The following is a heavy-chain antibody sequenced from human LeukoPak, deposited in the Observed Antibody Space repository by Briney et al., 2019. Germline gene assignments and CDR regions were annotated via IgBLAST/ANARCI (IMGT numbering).Heavy chain of an antibody. CDR3: SRVTLDDYGDFSAFDV. J-gene: IGHJ3*01. V-gene: IGHV3-49*04. CDR2: IRNKPYGGTT. Sequence: GGSLRLSCTPSGFTFGDYAMSWVRQAPGKGLEWVGFIRNKPYGGTTEYAASVKGRFTISRDDSKSIAYLQMNSLKTEDTAVYYCSRVTLDDYGDFSAFDVWGQGTMVTASS. CDR1: GFTFGDYA. D-gene: IGHD4-17*01.